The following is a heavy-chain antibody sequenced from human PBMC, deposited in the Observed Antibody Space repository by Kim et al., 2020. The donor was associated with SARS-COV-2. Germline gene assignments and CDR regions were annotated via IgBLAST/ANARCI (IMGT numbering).Heavy chain of an antibody. D-gene: IGHD2-15*01. Sequence: SETLSLTCTVSGGSISSYYWSWIRQPAGKGLEWIGRIYTSGSTNYNPSLKSRVTMSVDTSKNQFSLKLSSVTAADTAVYYCARDVLGYCSGGSCRPYYYYYMDVWGKGTTVTVSS. CDR1: GGSISSYY. CDR2: IYTSGST. J-gene: IGHJ6*03. CDR3: ARDVLGYCSGGSCRPYYYYYMDV. V-gene: IGHV4-4*07.